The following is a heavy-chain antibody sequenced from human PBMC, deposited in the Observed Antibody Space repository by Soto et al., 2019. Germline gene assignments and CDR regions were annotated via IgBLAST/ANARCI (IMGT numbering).Heavy chain of an antibody. Sequence: ASVKVSCTASGYTFTSYYMHWVRQAPGQGLEWMGIINPSGGSTSYAQKFQGRVTMTRDTSTSTVCMELSSLRSEDTAVYYCARDGGSIVVVPAPREHYYGMDVWGQGTTVTVSS. CDR3: ARDGGSIVVVPAPREHYYGMDV. D-gene: IGHD2-2*01. V-gene: IGHV1-46*01. CDR2: INPSGGST. CDR1: GYTFTSYY. J-gene: IGHJ6*02.